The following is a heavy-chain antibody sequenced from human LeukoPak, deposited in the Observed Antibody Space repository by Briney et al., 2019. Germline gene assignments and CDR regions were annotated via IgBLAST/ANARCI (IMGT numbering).Heavy chain of an antibody. J-gene: IGHJ4*02. CDR2: ISAYNGNT. Sequence: ASVKVSRKASGYTFTSYGISWVRQAPGQGLEWMGWISAYNGNTNYAQKLQGRVTMTTDTSTSTAYMELRSLRSDDTAVYYCAGSSSYSSGWYMIDYWGQGTLVTVSS. CDR1: GYTFTSYG. V-gene: IGHV1-18*01. CDR3: AGSSSYSSGWYMIDY. D-gene: IGHD6-19*01.